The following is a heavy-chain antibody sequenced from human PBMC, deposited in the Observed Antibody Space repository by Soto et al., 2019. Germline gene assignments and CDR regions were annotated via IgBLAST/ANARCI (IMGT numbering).Heavy chain of an antibody. D-gene: IGHD2-15*01. CDR3: ARVLSRDVCSTLGY. CDR1: GGTFSSYA. V-gene: IGHV1-69*12. CDR2: IIPIFGTA. J-gene: IGHJ4*02. Sequence: QVQLVQSGAEVKKPGSSVKVSCKASGGTFSSYAISWVRQAPGQGLEWMGGIIPIFGTANYAQKFQGRVTMPADEATSTAYMEMSSRRPEDTAVYSCARVLSRDVCSTLGYRGQGTLVTVSS.